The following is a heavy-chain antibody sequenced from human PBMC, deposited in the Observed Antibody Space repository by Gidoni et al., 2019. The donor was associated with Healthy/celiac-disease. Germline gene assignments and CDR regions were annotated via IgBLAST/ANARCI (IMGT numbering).Heavy chain of an antibody. Sequence: QVQLVESGGGVVQPGRSLRLSCAAAGFTFRSYAMHGGAQAPGKGLEWVGFLSYDGSNKYSADSVKGRFTISRDNSKNTLYLQMNSLRAEDTAVYYCARDPYYYGSGSWAWVSGWFDPWGQGTLVTVSS. D-gene: IGHD3-10*01. J-gene: IGHJ5*02. CDR1: GFTFRSYA. CDR2: LSYDGSNK. V-gene: IGHV3-30-3*01. CDR3: ARDPYYYGSGSWAWVSGWFDP.